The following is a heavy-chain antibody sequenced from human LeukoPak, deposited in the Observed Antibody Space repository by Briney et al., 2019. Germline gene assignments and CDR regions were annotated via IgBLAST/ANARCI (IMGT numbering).Heavy chain of an antibody. CDR2: ISGAGGGT. V-gene: IGHV3-23*01. D-gene: IGHD6-19*01. CDR3: AKIRLAVAGPKGFDP. J-gene: IGHJ5*02. Sequence: GGSLRLSCAVSGFTFTDYAMTWVRQAPGKGLEWVSGISGAGGGTYYAASVKGRFTISRDNSKNTLYLQMNSLRAEDTAVYYCAKIRLAVAGPKGFDPWGQGTLVTVSS. CDR1: GFTFTDYA.